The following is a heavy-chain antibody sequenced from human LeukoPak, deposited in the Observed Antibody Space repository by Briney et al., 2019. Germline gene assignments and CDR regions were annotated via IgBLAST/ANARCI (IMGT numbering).Heavy chain of an antibody. J-gene: IGHJ4*02. CDR3: AIAKGPVDIVVAATGVFGY. Sequence: GGSLRLSCAASGFTFSSYSMNWVRQAPGKGLEWVSAVSNSDGTTYYADSVKGRFTISRDNSKNTLYLQMNSLRAEDTAVYYCAIAKGPVDIVVAATGVFGYWGQGALVTVSS. CDR1: GFTFSSYS. D-gene: IGHD6-19*01. V-gene: IGHV3-23*01. CDR2: VSNSDGTT.